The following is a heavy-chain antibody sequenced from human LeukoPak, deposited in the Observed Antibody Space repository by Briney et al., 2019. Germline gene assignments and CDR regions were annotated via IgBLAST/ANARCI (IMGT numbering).Heavy chain of an antibody. CDR3: ARLTYYYDSSGKPA. Sequence: GGSLRLSCAASGFTFSSYSMNWVRQAPGKGLEWVSSISSSSYIYYADSVKGRFTISRDNAKNSLYLQMNSLRAEDTAVYYCARLTYYYDSSGKPAWGQGTMVTVSS. CDR2: ISSSSYI. D-gene: IGHD3-22*01. CDR1: GFTFSSYS. J-gene: IGHJ3*01. V-gene: IGHV3-21*04.